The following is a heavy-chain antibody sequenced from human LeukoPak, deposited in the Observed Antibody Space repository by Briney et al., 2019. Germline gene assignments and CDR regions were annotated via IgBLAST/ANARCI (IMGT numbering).Heavy chain of an antibody. CDR3: ARAAADPSYAFDV. D-gene: IGHD6-13*01. J-gene: IGHJ3*01. CDR1: GYTFTGYY. CDR2: MNPNSGNT. V-gene: IGHV1-8*02. Sequence: ASVKVSCKASGYTFTGYYMHWVRQATGQGLEWMGWMNPNSGNTGYAQKFQGRVTMTRNTSITTAYMELSTLTSEDTAVYYCARAAADPSYAFDVWGQGTMVTVSS.